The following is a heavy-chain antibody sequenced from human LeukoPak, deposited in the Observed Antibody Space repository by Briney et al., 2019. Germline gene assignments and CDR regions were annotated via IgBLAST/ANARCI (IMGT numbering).Heavy chain of an antibody. J-gene: IGHJ6*02. V-gene: IGHV3-33*01. CDR3: ARECYYYYYGMDV. CDR1: GFTFSSYG. Sequence: GGSLRLSCAASGFTFSSYGMHWVRQAPGKGLEWVAVIWYDGSNKYYADSVKGRFTISRDNSKNTLYLRMNSLRAEDTAVYYCARECYYYYYGMDVWGQGTTVTVSS. CDR2: IWYDGSNK.